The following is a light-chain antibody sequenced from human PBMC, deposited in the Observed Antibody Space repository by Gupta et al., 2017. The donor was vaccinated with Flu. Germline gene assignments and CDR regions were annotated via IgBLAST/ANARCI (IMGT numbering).Light chain of an antibody. CDR3: ATWDGSRSGVV. J-gene: IGLJ2*01. V-gene: IGLV1-44*01. CDR2: TNN. Sequence: QSLLTQHPSASGTPGQTVTISCSGASSNIGSNTVHWYQQIPGTAPRLHSYTNNRRPSGVPDRFSGSKSGTSASMTMSERQYEDEADYDGATWDGSRSGVVFGGGTKLTAL. CDR1: SSNIGSNT.